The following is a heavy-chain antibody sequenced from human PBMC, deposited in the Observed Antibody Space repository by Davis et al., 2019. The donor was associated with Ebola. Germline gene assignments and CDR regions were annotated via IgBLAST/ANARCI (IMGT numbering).Heavy chain of an antibody. J-gene: IGHJ5*02. CDR2: INHSGST. V-gene: IGHV4-34*01. D-gene: IGHD2-2*01. CDR3: ARRYCSSTSCYPGVLGNWFDP. CDR1: GGSFSGYY. Sequence: SETLSLTCAVYGGSFSGYYWSWIRQPPGKGLEWIGEINHSGSTNYNPSLKSRVTISVDTSKNQFSLKLSSVTAADTAVYYCARRYCSSTSCYPGVLGNWFDPWGQGTLVTVSS.